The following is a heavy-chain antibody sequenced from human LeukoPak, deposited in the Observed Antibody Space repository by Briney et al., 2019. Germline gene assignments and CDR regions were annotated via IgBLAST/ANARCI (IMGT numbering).Heavy chain of an antibody. J-gene: IGHJ5*02. V-gene: IGHV3-21*01. CDR2: ISSSSSYI. Sequence: GASLRLSCAASGFTFSSYSMNWVRQAPGKGLDWVSSISSSSSYIYYADSVKGRFTISRDNAKNSLYLQMNSLRAEDTAVYYCARVSRTTVTTGWFDPWGQGTLVTVSS. CDR3: ARVSRTTVTTGWFDP. CDR1: GFTFSSYS. D-gene: IGHD4-17*01.